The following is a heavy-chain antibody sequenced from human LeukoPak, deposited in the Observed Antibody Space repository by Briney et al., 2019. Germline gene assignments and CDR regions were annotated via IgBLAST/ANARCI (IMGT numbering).Heavy chain of an antibody. CDR2: IKRDGSEE. J-gene: IGHJ3*02. CDR3: ARDFNGARSGFDI. Sequence: HPGGSLRLSCAASGFTFTSYWMSWVRQAPGRELEWVANIKRDGSEELYVDSVKGRFIISRDNANNSLYLRMNSLRGEDTAVYYCARDFNGARSGFDIWGQGTMVTVSS. V-gene: IGHV3-7*01. CDR1: GFTFTSYW. D-gene: IGHD4-17*01.